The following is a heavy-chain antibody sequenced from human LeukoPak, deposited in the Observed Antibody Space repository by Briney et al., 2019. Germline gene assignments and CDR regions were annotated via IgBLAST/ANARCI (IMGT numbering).Heavy chain of an antibody. CDR2: ISAYNGNT. D-gene: IGHD3-22*01. V-gene: IGHV1-18*01. CDR1: GYTFTSYG. Sequence: ASVKVSCKASGYTFTSYGISWVRQAPGQGLEWMGWISAYNGNTNYAQKLQGRVTMTTDTSTSTAYMELRSLRSDDTAVYYCARDPLRITMIVNYGMDVWGQGTTVTVSS. CDR3: ARDPLRITMIVNYGMDV. J-gene: IGHJ6*02.